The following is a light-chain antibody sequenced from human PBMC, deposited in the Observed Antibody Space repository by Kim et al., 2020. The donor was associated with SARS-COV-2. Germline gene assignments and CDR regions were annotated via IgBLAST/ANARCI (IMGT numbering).Light chain of an antibody. J-gene: IGLJ1*01. CDR2: KDS. CDR1: ALSKQY. CDR3: QSADSSGTYFYV. V-gene: IGLV3-25*03. Sequence: PGQTARITCSGDALSKQYAYWYQQKPGQAPVLVIYKDSERPSGIPERFSGSSSGTTVTLTISGVQAEDEADYYCQSADSSGTYFYVFGTGTKVTVL.